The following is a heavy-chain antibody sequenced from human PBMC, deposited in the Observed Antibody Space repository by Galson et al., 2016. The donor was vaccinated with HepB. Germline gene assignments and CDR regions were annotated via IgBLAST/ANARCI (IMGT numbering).Heavy chain of an antibody. CDR1: GFTFSRSA. Sequence: SLRLSCAASGFTFSRSAMSWVRQAPGKGLEWVSVISNSGGSTYYADSVKGRFTISRDNSKNTLYLQMNSLRAEDTAVYYCAGGYYGSGSYYAYWGQGTLVTVSS. D-gene: IGHD3-10*01. J-gene: IGHJ4*02. CDR2: ISNSGGST. V-gene: IGHV3-23*01. CDR3: AGGYYGSGSYYAY.